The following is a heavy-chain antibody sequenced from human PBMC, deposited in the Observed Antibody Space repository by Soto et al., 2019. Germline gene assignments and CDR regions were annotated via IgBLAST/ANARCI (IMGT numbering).Heavy chain of an antibody. D-gene: IGHD2-2*01. J-gene: IGHJ5*02. Sequence: PSETLSLTCAVYGGSFSGYYWSWIRQPPGKGLEWIGEINHSGSTNYNPSLKSRVTISVDTSASTAYMELSSLRSEDTALYYCARSRWGYAVKHDNWFDPWGQGTLVTVSS. CDR3: ARSRWGYAVKHDNWFDP. CDR1: GGSFSGYY. CDR2: INHSGST. V-gene: IGHV4-34*01.